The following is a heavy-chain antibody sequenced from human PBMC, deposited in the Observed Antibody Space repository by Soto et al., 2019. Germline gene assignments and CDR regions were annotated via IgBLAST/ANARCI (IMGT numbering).Heavy chain of an antibody. CDR3: ARDAYYLDSRGSYYFDY. CDR2: ISSGSTYI. D-gene: IGHD3-22*01. CDR1: GFTFSIYS. V-gene: IGHV3-21*06. Sequence: PGGSLRLSCAASGFTFSIYSMNWVRQAPGKGLEWVSSISSGSTYIYYADSVKGRFTISRDSAKNSLFLQMNSLGAEDTAVYYCARDAYYLDSRGSYYFDYWGQGTLVTVSS. J-gene: IGHJ4*02.